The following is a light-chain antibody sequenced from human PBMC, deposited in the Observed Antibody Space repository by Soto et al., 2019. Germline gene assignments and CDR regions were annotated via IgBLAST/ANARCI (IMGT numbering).Light chain of an antibody. Sequence: EIVLTQSPGTLSLSPGERATLSCRASQSVSSIYLAWYQHKPGQAPRLLIYGASSRATGIPDRFSGSGSGTDFTLTISRLEPADFAVYYCQQHGISSWTFGRGTPVEIK. CDR2: GAS. CDR3: QQHGISSWT. J-gene: IGKJ1*01. CDR1: QSVSSIY. V-gene: IGKV3-20*01.